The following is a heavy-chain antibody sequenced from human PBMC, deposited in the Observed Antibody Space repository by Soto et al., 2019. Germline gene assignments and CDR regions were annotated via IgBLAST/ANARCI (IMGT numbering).Heavy chain of an antibody. V-gene: IGHV4-31*03. CDR2: IYYSGRT. J-gene: IGHJ5*02. CDR1: GGSISSGGYY. D-gene: IGHD6-6*01. CDR3: ARGSFSSSSSWFDP. Sequence: SETLSLTCTVSGGSISSGGYYWSWIRQHPGKGLEWIGYIYYSGRTYYNPSLHSRVSIAVDTTENQFSLKLTSVTAADTSVYYCARGSFSSSSSWFDPWGRGTLVTVSS.